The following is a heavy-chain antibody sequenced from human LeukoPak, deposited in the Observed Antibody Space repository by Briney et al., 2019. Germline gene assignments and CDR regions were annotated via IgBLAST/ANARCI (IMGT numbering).Heavy chain of an antibody. CDR3: ARLGIATAPGDY. CDR1: GDSVSSNSVA. CDR2: TYYRSKWYN. D-gene: IGHD6-13*01. V-gene: IGHV6-1*01. Sequence: HSQTLSLTCAISGDSVSSNSVAWNWIRQSPSRGLEWLGRTYYRSKWYNDYAVSVKGRITINPDTSKNQFSLQLNSVTPEDSAVYYCARLGIATAPGDYWGQGTLVTVSS. J-gene: IGHJ4*02.